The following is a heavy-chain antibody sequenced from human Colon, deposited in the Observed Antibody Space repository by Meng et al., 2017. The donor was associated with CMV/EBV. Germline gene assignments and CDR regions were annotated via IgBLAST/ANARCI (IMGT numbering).Heavy chain of an antibody. D-gene: IGHD2-21*02. Sequence: WVRQPPGKGLEWIGSIYDSGSTYYNPSLKSRVTISLDTSKNQFSLKLSSVTAADTAVYYCARAGGDLYYFDYWGQGTLVTVSS. V-gene: IGHV4-39*07. CDR3: ARAGGDLYYFDY. CDR2: IYDSGST. J-gene: IGHJ4*02.